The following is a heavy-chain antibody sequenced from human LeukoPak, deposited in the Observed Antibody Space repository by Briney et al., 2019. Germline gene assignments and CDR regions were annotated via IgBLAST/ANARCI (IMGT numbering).Heavy chain of an antibody. CDR1: GGSISSYY. J-gene: IGHJ6*03. D-gene: IGHD4-17*01. CDR2: IYYSGST. Sequence: PSETLSLTCTVSGGSISSYYWSWIRQPPGKGLEWIGYIYYSGSTNYNPSLKSRVTISVDTSKNQFSLKLSSVTAADTAVYYCARATADADYYYYYMDVWGKGTTVTVSS. CDR3: ARATADADYYYYYMDV. V-gene: IGHV4-59*01.